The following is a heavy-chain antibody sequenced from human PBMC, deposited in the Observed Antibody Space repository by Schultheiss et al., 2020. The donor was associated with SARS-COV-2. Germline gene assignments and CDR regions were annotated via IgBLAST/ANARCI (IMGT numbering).Heavy chain of an antibody. CDR1: GFTFSGSA. Sequence: GGSLRLSCAASGFTFSGSAMQWVRQASGKGLEWVGRIRSKANSYATAYAASVKGRFTISRDDSKNTAYLQMNSLKTEDTAVYYCTRRKAAGTFDYWGQGTLVTVSS. CDR3: TRRKAAGTFDY. J-gene: IGHJ4*02. CDR2: IRSKANSYAT. V-gene: IGHV3-73*01. D-gene: IGHD6-13*01.